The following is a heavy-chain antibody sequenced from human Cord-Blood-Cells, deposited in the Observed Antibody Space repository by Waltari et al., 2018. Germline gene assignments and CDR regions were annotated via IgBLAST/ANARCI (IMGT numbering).Heavy chain of an antibody. CDR3: ARGGYYDILTGYPPDAFDI. D-gene: IGHD3-9*01. CDR1: GYSFTSYW. J-gene: IGHJ3*02. V-gene: IGHV5-51*01. Sequence: EVQLVQSGAEVKKPGESLKISCKGSGYSFTSYWIGWGRQMPGQGLEWMGIIYPGDSDTRYSPSFQGQVTISADKSISTAYLQWSSLKASDTAMYYCARGGYYDILTGYPPDAFDIWGQGTMVTVSS. CDR2: IYPGDSDT.